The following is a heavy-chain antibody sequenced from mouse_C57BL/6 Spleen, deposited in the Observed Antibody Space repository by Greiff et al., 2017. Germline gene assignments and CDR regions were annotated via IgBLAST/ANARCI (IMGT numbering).Heavy chain of an antibody. CDR3: ASYYCNWTWFAY. CDR1: GYAFSSSW. Sequence: VQLQQSGPELVKPGASVKISCKASGYAFSSSWMNWVKQRPGKGLEWIGRIYPGDGDTNYNGKFKGKATLTADKSSSTAYMQLSSLTSEDSAVYFCASYYCNWTWFAYWGQGTLVTVSA. J-gene: IGHJ3*01. D-gene: IGHD2-1*01. CDR2: IYPGDGDT. V-gene: IGHV1-82*01.